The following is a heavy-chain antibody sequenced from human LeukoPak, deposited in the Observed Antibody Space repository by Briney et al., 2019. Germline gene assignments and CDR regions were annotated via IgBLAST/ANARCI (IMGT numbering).Heavy chain of an antibody. CDR1: GYSISSGYY. CDR2: IYHSGST. Sequence: SETLSLTCTVSGYSISSGYYWGWIRQPPGKGLEWIGSIYHSGSTYYNPSLKSRATISVDTSKNQFSLKLSSVTAADTAVYYCARVDLGIVRDYYYYMDVWGKGTTVTISS. V-gene: IGHV4-38-2*02. D-gene: IGHD3-16*02. CDR3: ARVDLGIVRDYYYYMDV. J-gene: IGHJ6*03.